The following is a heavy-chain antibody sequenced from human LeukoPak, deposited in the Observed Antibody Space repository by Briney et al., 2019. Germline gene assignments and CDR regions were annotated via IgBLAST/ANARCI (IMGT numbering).Heavy chain of an antibody. CDR1: GFTFSSYA. V-gene: IGHV3-23*01. CDR2: ISGSGGST. Sequence: PGGSLRLSCAASGFTFSSYAMSWVRQAPGKGLEWVSAISGSGGSTYYADSVKGRFTISRDNSKNTLYLQMNSLRAEDTAVYYCAKPFTLYGSGRNCFDYWGQGTLVTVSS. J-gene: IGHJ4*02. CDR3: AKPFTLYGSGRNCFDY. D-gene: IGHD3-10*01.